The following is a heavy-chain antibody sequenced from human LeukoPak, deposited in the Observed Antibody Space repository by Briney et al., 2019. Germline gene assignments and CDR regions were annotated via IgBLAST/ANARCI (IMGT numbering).Heavy chain of an antibody. CDR1: GFTVSSNS. CDR3: ARDTFDSSGYFYYFDY. CDR2: IYSDNT. J-gene: IGHJ4*02. D-gene: IGHD3-22*01. V-gene: IGHV3-53*01. Sequence: HPGGSLRLSCTVSGFTVSSNSMSWVRQAPGKGLEWVSFIYSDNTHYSDSVKGRFTISRDNSKNTLYLQMNSLRAEDTAVYYCARDTFDSSGYFYYFDYWGQGTLVTVSS.